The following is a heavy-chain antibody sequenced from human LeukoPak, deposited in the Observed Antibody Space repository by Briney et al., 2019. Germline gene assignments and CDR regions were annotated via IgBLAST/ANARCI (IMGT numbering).Heavy chain of an antibody. V-gene: IGHV3-7*01. CDR1: GFTFSSTW. CDR3: ARDGSQYSSSWYWGV. J-gene: IGHJ4*02. D-gene: IGHD6-13*01. CDR2: IQQDGSEK. Sequence: PGGSLRLSRAASGFTFSSTWMSWVRQAPGKGLEWVANIQQDGSEKYYVDSVKGRFTISRDNAKNSLYLQMNSLRAEDTAVYYCARDGSQYSSSWYWGVWGQGTLVTVSS.